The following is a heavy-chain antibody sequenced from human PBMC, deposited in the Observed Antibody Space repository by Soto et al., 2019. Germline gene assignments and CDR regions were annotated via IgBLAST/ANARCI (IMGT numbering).Heavy chain of an antibody. V-gene: IGHV1-69*01. D-gene: IGHD2-15*01. Sequence: QVQLVQSGAEVKKPGSSVKVSCKASGGTFSSYAISWVRQAPGQGLEWMGGIIPIFGTANYAQKFQGRVTITADESTSTAYMGLSSLRSEDTAVYYCAAKDIVVVVAAILYYYYGMDVWGQGTTVTVSS. J-gene: IGHJ6*02. CDR2: IIPIFGTA. CDR3: AAKDIVVVVAAILYYYYGMDV. CDR1: GGTFSSYA.